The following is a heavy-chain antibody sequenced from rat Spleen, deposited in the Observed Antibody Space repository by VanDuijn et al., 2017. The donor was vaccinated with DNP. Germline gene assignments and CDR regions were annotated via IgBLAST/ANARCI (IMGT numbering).Heavy chain of an antibody. CDR2: ISPDATTR. D-gene: IGHD1-6*01. CDR1: GFSFHDSW. Sequence: EVSLVESGGGLVQPGRTLKLSCAASGFSFHDSWMGWVRQAPGKGLEWIGEISPDATTRTYISSLKDKITISRDNAQNILYLQMSKLGSEDTAIYFCARASILRLFDYWGQGVTVTVSS. CDR3: ARASILRLFDY. V-gene: IGHV4-2*01. J-gene: IGHJ2*01.